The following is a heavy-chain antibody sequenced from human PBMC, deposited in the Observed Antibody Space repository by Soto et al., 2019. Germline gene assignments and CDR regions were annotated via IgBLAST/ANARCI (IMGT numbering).Heavy chain of an antibody. Sequence: ASVKVSCKASGYTFTSYGISWVRQAPEQGLEWMGWISAYNGNTNYAQKLQGRVTMTTDTSTSTAYMELRSLRSDDTAVYYCARDDAMYSYSSGWYFDYWGQGTLVTVSS. CDR2: ISAYNGNT. CDR1: GYTFTSYG. CDR3: ARDDAMYSYSSGWYFDY. V-gene: IGHV1-18*01. J-gene: IGHJ4*02. D-gene: IGHD6-19*01.